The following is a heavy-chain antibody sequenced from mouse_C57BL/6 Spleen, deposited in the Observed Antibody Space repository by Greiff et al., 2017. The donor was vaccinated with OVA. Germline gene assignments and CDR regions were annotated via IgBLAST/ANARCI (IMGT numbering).Heavy chain of an antibody. CDR3: ARSGRGYDYALDY. Sequence: VQLQQSGAELVKPGASVKLSCTASGFNIKDYYINWVKQRPGQGLEWIGWIYPGSGNTKYNEKFKGKATLTVDTSSSTAYMQLSSLTSEDSAVYFCARSGRGYDYALDYWGQGTTLTVSS. CDR2: IYPGSGNT. J-gene: IGHJ2*01. V-gene: IGHV1-84*01. D-gene: IGHD2-4*01. CDR1: GFNIKDYY.